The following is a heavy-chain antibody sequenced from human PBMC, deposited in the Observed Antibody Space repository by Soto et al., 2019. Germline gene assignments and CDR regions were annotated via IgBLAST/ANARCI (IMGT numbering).Heavy chain of an antibody. Sequence: AASVKVSCKASGGTFSSYAISWVRQAPGQGLEWMGGIIPIFGTANYAQKFQGRVTITADEYTSTGYMELSSLSSEDTDVYYCDSLLNVYPNYYDSSGYSHDWGQGTLVTVSS. J-gene: IGHJ4*02. CDR2: IIPIFGTA. D-gene: IGHD3-22*01. V-gene: IGHV1-69*13. CDR3: DSLLNVYPNYYDSSGYSHD. CDR1: GGTFSSYA.